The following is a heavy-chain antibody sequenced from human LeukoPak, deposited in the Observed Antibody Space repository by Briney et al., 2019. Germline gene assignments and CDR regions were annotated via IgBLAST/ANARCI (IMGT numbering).Heavy chain of an antibody. D-gene: IGHD1-26*01. CDR2: IRYDGNPK. V-gene: IGHV3-30*02. CDR1: GFTFNSNG. J-gene: IGHJ4*01. CDR3: ASSSGSYYVNVFDY. Sequence: GGSLRLSCAASGFTFNSNGMHWVRQVPGKGLEWVAFIRYDGNPKYYADSVKGRFAISRDNSKNTLYLQMNSLRGDDTAVYYCASSSGSYYVNVFDYWGQEPWSPSPQ.